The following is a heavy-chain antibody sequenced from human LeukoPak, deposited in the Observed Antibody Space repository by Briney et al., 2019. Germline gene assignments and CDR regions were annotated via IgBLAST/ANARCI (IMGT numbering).Heavy chain of an antibody. CDR3: ARDSGSFRAPYYFDY. V-gene: IGHV4-4*07. J-gene: IGHJ4*02. Sequence: SETLSLTCTVSGGSISSYYWSWIRQPAGKGLEWIGRIYTSGSTNYNPSLKSRVTMSVDTFKNQFSLKLSSVTAADTAVYYCARDSGSFRAPYYFDYWGQGTLVTVSS. CDR2: IYTSGST. CDR1: GGSISSYY. D-gene: IGHD1-26*01.